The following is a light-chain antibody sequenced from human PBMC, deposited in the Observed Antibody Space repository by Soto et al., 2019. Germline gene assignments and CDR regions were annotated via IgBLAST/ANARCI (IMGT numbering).Light chain of an antibody. CDR2: ELT. V-gene: IGLV2-8*01. Sequence: QSVLTQPPSASGSPGQSVTISCTATSYVSWYQQHPGKAPRLIIYELTKRPSGVPDRFSGSTSGNTASLTVSGRQADDEADYYCASYAGNIWVFGGGTKLTVL. J-gene: IGLJ3*02. CDR1: SY. CDR3: ASYAGNIWV.